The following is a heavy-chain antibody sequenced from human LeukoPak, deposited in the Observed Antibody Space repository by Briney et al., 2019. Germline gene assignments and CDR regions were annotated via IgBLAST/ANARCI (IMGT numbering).Heavy chain of an antibody. CDR3: AKPDHIFTYAFDI. D-gene: IGHD2-21*01. CDR2: ISYDGSNK. V-gene: IGHV3-30*18. Sequence: PGRSLRLSCAASGFTFSSYGMHWVRQAPGKGLEWVAVISYDGSNKYYADSVKGRFTISRDNSKNTLYLQMNSLRAEDTAVYYCAKPDHIFTYAFDIWGQGTMVTVSS. CDR1: GFTFSSYG. J-gene: IGHJ3*02.